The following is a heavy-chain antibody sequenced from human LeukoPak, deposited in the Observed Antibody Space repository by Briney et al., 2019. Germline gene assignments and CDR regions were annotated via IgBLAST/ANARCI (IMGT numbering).Heavy chain of an antibody. D-gene: IGHD6-19*01. Sequence: GGSLRLSCTAPGSRFDDHGMAWVRQVPGKGLEWVCGINWNGGSTGYADSVKGRFTISRDNAKNSLYLQMNSLGADDTALYYCARGDSSGWYFDDWGQGTLVTVSS. J-gene: IGHJ4*02. CDR1: GSRFDDHG. CDR2: INWNGGST. CDR3: ARGDSSGWYFDD. V-gene: IGHV3-20*04.